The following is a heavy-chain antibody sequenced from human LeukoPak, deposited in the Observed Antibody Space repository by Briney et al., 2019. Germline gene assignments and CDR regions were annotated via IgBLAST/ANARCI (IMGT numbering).Heavy chain of an antibody. CDR3: AREQYSASDY. CDR1: GYTFTTYG. Sequence: ASVTVSFKASGYTFTTYGIDWVRQAPGQGLEWMGWINTYNGNTHYAQRVQDRVTLTTDTSTSTAYMELRSLTSDDTAVYYCAREQYSASDYWGQGTLVVVSS. J-gene: IGHJ4*02. V-gene: IGHV1-18*01. CDR2: INTYNGNT. D-gene: IGHD4-11*01.